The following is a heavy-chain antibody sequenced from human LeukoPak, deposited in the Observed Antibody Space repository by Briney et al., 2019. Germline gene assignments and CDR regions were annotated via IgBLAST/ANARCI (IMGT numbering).Heavy chain of an antibody. CDR2: IKQDGSEK. V-gene: IGHV3-7*01. CDR1: GFTFSSYW. Sequence: PGGSLRLSCAASGFTFSSYWMSQVRQAPGKGLEWVANIKQDGSEKYYVDSVKGRFTISRDNAKNSLYLQMNSLRAEDTAVYYCARGNYDFWSGYCRFDYWGQGTLVTVSS. J-gene: IGHJ4*02. CDR3: ARGNYDFWSGYCRFDY. D-gene: IGHD3-3*01.